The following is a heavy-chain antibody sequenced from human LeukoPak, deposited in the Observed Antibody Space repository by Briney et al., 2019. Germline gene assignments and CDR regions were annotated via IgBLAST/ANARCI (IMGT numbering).Heavy chain of an antibody. CDR3: ARDQGSMIVVRTTSWYFDL. V-gene: IGHV3-7*01. Sequence: AGGSLRLSCAASAFTFSNYWMSWVRQAPGKGLEWVANINQDGSEIYYVDSVKGRFTISRDNAKNSLYLQINSVRADDTAVYYCARDQGSMIVVRTTSWYFDLWGRGTLVTVSS. D-gene: IGHD3-22*01. CDR1: AFTFSNYW. J-gene: IGHJ2*01. CDR2: INQDGSEI.